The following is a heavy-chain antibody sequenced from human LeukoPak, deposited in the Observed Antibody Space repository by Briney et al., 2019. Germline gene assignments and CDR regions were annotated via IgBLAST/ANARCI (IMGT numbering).Heavy chain of an antibody. D-gene: IGHD2-21*02. V-gene: IGHV4-59*01. Sequence: SETLSLTWSVSGGSISSYYWGWIRPPPGKGLEWSGDIYYSVSTNYNPSLKSRVTISVDTSKNQFSLKLSSVTAADTAVYYCARKALKAYCGGDCYSGAFDIWGQGTMVTVSS. J-gene: IGHJ3*02. CDR2: IYYSVST. CDR1: GGSISSYY. CDR3: ARKALKAYCGGDCYSGAFDI.